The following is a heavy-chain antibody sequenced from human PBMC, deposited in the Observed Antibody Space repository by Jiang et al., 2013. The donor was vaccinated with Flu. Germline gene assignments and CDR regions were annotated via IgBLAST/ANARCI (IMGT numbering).Heavy chain of an antibody. CDR3: ARAGSLYYDPGAFDI. V-gene: IGHV3-11*01. Sequence: TFSDYYMSWIRQAPGKGLEWVSYITSSGSSIYYADSVKGRFTISRDNAKNSLFLQMNSLRAEDTAVYYCARAGSLYYDPGAFDIWGQGTMVTVSS. D-gene: IGHD3-22*01. CDR2: ITSSGSSI. CDR1: TFSDYY. J-gene: IGHJ3*02.